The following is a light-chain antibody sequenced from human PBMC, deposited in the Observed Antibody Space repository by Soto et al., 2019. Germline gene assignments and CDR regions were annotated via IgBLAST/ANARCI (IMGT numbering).Light chain of an antibody. Sequence: QSALTQPPSASGSPGQSVTLSCTGTSSDVGGYNYVSWYQQHPGKAPKLIIYEVSKRPSGVPDRISGSKSGNTASLTVSGLQAEDEADYFCSSYAGSNNYVFGSGTKVTVL. CDR1: SSDVGGYNY. CDR3: SSYAGSNNYV. CDR2: EVS. V-gene: IGLV2-8*01. J-gene: IGLJ1*01.